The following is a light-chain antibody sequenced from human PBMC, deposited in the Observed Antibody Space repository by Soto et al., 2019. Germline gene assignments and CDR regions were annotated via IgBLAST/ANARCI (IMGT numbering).Light chain of an antibody. J-gene: IGKJ5*01. CDR2: AAS. Sequence: DIQMTQSPSSVSASVGDTVTITCRASQPISSWLAWYQQTPGKAPKLLIYAASDLQSGVPSRFSGSGSGTDFTLTITSLQPEDFATYYCLQYNSYPFTFGQGTRLEI. CDR1: QPISSW. CDR3: LQYNSYPFT. V-gene: IGKV1-12*01.